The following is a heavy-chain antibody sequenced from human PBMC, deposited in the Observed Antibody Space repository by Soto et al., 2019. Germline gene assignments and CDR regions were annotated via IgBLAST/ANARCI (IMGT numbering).Heavy chain of an antibody. CDR3: ESSLTATASYNWFDP. J-gene: IGHJ5*02. D-gene: IGHD2-21*02. CDR2: VYYSGIT. Sequence: NPXETLSLTCRVFDDSIGTSPDYGGWIRQPPGKGLEWIGSVYYSGITSYNPSLKSRVTISVDTSKKEFSLKLRSVTAADTAVYYCESSLTATASYNWFDPWGQGTPVTVYS. V-gene: IGHV4-39*01. CDR1: DDSIGTSPDY.